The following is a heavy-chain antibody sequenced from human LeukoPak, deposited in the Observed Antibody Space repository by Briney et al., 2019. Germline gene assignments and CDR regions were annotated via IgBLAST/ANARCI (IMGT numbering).Heavy chain of an antibody. D-gene: IGHD3-3*01. CDR2: INPNTGGT. CDR1: GYTFTGYY. CDR3: ARRYDFWSGYPTAFDY. Sequence: ASVKLSCKASGYTFTGYYMYWVRQAPGQGLEWMGCINPNTGGTIYAQKFQARVTMTRDTSISTAYMELRGLISDDTAVYYCARRYDFWSGYPTAFDYWGQGTLVTVSS. J-gene: IGHJ4*02. V-gene: IGHV1-2*02.